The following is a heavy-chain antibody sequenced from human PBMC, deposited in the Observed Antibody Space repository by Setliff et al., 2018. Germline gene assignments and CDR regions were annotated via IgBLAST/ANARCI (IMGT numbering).Heavy chain of an antibody. V-gene: IGHV1-8*02. CDR2: MNPNSGNT. CDR3: AADQPKEWLRYYYYGMDV. Sequence: ASVKVSCKASGYTFTSYDINWVRQATGQGLEWMGWMNPNSGNTGYAQKFQGRVTMTRDTSTSTVYMELSSLRSEDTAVYYCAADQPKEWLRYYYYGMDVWGQGTTVTVSS. D-gene: IGHD3-3*01. CDR1: GYTFTSYD. J-gene: IGHJ6*02.